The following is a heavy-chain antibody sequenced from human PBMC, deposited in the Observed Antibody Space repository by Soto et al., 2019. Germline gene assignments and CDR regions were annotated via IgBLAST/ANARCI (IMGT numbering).Heavy chain of an antibody. J-gene: IGHJ6*02. CDR3: ARERLGYYGSGGAGMDV. V-gene: IGHV6-1*01. Sequence: PSQTLSLTCAISVDIVSSNSAAWNCIRQSPSRGLEWLGRTYYRSKWYNDYAVSVKSRITINPDTSKNQFSLQLNSVTPEDTAVYYCARERLGYYGSGGAGMDVWGQGTTVTVSS. CDR2: TYYRSKWYN. CDR1: VDIVSSNSAA. D-gene: IGHD3-10*01.